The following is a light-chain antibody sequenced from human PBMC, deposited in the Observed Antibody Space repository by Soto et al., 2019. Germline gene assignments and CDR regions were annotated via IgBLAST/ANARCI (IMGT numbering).Light chain of an antibody. CDR3: QQYYSYPQT. CDR2: AAS. J-gene: IGKJ4*01. Sequence: AIRMTRSPSSLSASTGDRVTITCRASQGISSYLAWYQQKPGKAPKLLIYAASTLQSGVPSRFSGSGSGTDFTLTISCLQSEDFATYYCQQYYSYPQTFGGGTKVEIK. CDR1: QGISSY. V-gene: IGKV1-8*01.